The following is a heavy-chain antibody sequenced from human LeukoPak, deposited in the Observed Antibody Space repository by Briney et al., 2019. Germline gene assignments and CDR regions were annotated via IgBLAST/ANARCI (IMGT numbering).Heavy chain of an antibody. Sequence: SETLSLTCTVSGGSISSYYWSWIRQPPGKGLEWIGYIYYSGSTNYNPSLKSRVTISVDTSKNQFSLKLSSVTAADTAVYYCARIPLRSDSSGYGAFDIWGQGTMVTVSS. D-gene: IGHD3-22*01. CDR1: GGSISSYY. V-gene: IGHV4-59*01. J-gene: IGHJ3*02. CDR3: ARIPLRSDSSGYGAFDI. CDR2: IYYSGST.